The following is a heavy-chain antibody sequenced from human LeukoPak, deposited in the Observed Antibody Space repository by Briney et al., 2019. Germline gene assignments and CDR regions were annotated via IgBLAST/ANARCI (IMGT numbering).Heavy chain of an antibody. CDR1: GYSISSGYY. J-gene: IGHJ5*02. CDR2: FFHSGNT. V-gene: IGHV4-38-2*02. CDR3: ARSPHIWFAERGWFDP. Sequence: SETLSLTCTVSGYSISSGYYWGWIRQPPGKGLEWSGSFFHSGNTYYNPSLKSRVTMTVDTSKSQFSLKLSSVTAADTAVYFCARSPHIWFAERGWFDPWGQGTLVTVSS. D-gene: IGHD3-10*01.